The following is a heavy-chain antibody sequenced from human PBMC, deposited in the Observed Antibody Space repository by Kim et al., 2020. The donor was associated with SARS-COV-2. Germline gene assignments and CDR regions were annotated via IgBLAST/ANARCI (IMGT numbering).Heavy chain of an antibody. CDR2: ISSSSSYI. Sequence: GGSLRLSCAASGFTFSSYSMNWVRQAPGKGLEWVSSISSSSSYIYYADSVKGRFTISRDNAKNSVYLQMNSLRAEDTAVYYCARDYHYYDSSGYYKIYDYWGQGTLVTVSS. V-gene: IGHV3-21*01. D-gene: IGHD3-22*01. J-gene: IGHJ4*02. CDR1: GFTFSSYS. CDR3: ARDYHYYDSSGYYKIYDY.